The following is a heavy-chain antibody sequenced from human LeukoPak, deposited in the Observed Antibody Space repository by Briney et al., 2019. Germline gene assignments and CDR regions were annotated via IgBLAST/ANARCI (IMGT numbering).Heavy chain of an antibody. J-gene: IGHJ3*02. Sequence: GSLRLSCEASGFTFSSYAMSWVRQVPGKGLEWVALVSNTGDTTYYADSVQGRFTISRDNSNNTGFLQMNSLRAEDTAVYYCARWLPAAHDVAFDIWGQGTMVTVSS. CDR3: ARWLPAAHDVAFDI. CDR1: GFTFSSYA. CDR2: VSNTGDTT. D-gene: IGHD2-2*01. V-gene: IGHV3-23*01.